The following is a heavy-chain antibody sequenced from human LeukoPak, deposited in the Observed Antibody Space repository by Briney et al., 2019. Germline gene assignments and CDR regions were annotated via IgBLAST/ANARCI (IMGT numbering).Heavy chain of an antibody. CDR2: INPNSGGT. J-gene: IGHJ5*02. D-gene: IGHD6-19*01. CDR1: GYTFTGYY. Sequence: ASVKVSCKASGYTFTGYYMHWVRQAPGQGLEWKGRINPNSGGTNYAQKFQGRVTMTRDTSISTAYMELSRLRSDDTAVYYCARGRPGIAVARARWFDPWGQGTLVTVSS. V-gene: IGHV1-2*06. CDR3: ARGRPGIAVARARWFDP.